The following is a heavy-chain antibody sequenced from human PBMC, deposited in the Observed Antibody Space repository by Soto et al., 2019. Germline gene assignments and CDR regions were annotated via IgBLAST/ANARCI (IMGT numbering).Heavy chain of an antibody. CDR1: GFTFSSYA. CDR2: ISSNGGST. V-gene: IGHV3-64*01. J-gene: IGHJ3*02. D-gene: IGHD5-12*01. Sequence: GGSLRLSGAASGFTFSSYAMHWVRQAPGKGLEYVSAISSNGGSTYYANSVKGRFTISRDNSKNTLYLQMGSLRAEDMAVYYCARDNIADYDAFDIWGQGTMVTVSS. CDR3: ARDNIADYDAFDI.